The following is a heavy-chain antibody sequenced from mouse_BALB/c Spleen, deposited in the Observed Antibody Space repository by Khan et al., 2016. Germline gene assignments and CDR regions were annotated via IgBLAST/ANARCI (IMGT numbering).Heavy chain of an antibody. D-gene: IGHD1-1*01. CDR3: ARRRDYGSSPAWFAY. CDR1: GYTFRSYW. CDR2: ILPGGGTT. Sequence: QVQLQQSGAELMKPGASVKISCKATGYTFRSYWIEWVKQRPGHGLEWIGEILPGGGTTNYNEKFQGKAIFTADSSSNTAYMQFSSLTSEDSAGYYCARRRDYGSSPAWFAYWGQGTLVTVSA. V-gene: IGHV1-9*01. J-gene: IGHJ3*01.